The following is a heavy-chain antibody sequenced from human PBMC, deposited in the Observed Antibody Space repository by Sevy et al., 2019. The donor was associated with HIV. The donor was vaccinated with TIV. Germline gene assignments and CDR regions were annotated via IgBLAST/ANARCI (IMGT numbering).Heavy chain of an antibody. J-gene: IGHJ3*02. CDR1: GFTFSSYG. CDR3: ANISPTYCSSTSCYPFDI. V-gene: IGHV3-30*02. Sequence: GGSLRLSCAASGFTFSSYGMHWVRQAPGKGLEWVAFIRYDGSNKYYADSVKGRFTISRDNSKNTLYLQMNSLRAEDTAVYYCANISPTYCSSTSCYPFDIWGQGTMVTVSS. CDR2: IRYDGSNK. D-gene: IGHD2-2*01.